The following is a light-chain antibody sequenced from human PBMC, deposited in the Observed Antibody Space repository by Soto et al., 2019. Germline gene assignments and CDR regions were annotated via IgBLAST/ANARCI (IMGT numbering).Light chain of an antibody. CDR1: QSVGSF. V-gene: IGKV3-15*01. Sequence: EKVMTQSPATLSMSPGERATLSCRASQSVGSFLAWYQQKPGQTPMLLIYGASTRATDITARFSGSGSGTEFTLTISSLPSEDFAVYYCQQYTNWPSWTFGQGTKVE. J-gene: IGKJ1*01. CDR3: QQYTNWPSWT. CDR2: GAS.